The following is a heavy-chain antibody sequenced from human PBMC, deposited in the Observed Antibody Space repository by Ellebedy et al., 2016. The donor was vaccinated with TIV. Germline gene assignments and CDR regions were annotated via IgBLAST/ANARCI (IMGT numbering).Heavy chain of an antibody. D-gene: IGHD3-10*01. J-gene: IGHJ3*02. Sequence: GESLKISCKGSGYSFTSYWIGWVRQMPGRGLEWMGIIYPRDSDTTYSPSFQDQFTISADKSINTAYLQWSSLKASYTAMYYCARHNRPRFYYGSGDPFDIWGQGTMVTVSS. CDR1: GYSFTSYW. V-gene: IGHV5-51*01. CDR2: IYPRDSDT. CDR3: ARHNRPRFYYGSGDPFDI.